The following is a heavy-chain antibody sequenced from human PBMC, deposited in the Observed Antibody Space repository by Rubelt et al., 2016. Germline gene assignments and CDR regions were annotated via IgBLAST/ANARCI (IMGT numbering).Heavy chain of an antibody. V-gene: IGHV3-48*02. Sequence: EVQLVESGGGLVQPGGSLRLSCAASGFSFSSYSMNWVRQAPGKGLEWVSYISSSSSTTYYADSVKGRFTISRDNAKNSLYLQMNSLRDEDTAVDYCATQGYCSSTSCYGAYWGQGTLVTVSS. CDR3: ATQGYCSSTSCYGAY. D-gene: IGHD2-2*01. CDR1: GFSFSSYS. CDR2: ISSSSSTT. J-gene: IGHJ4*02.